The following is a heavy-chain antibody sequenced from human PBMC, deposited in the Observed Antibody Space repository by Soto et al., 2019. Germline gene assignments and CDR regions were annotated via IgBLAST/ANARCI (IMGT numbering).Heavy chain of an antibody. J-gene: IGHJ4*02. CDR2: SIPILGTT. CDR3: ALVEYQLPFNNFDY. CDR1: GGTFDKYG. V-gene: IGHV1-69*06. D-gene: IGHD2-2*01. Sequence: QVQLVQSGAEVKRPGSSVKVSCKTSGGTFDKYGISWVRQAPGQGLEWMGGSIPILGTTNYAQKFQGRVTITAGISTSIGYLELTSLRSYDTAIYYCALVEYQLPFNNFDYRGQGTLVTVSS.